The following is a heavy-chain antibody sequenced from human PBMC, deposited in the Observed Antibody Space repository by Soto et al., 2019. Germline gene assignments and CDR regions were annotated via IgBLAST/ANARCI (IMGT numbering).Heavy chain of an antibody. CDR1: GGTFSSYT. J-gene: IGHJ3*02. V-gene: IGHV1-69*02. CDR2: IIPILGIA. D-gene: IGHD2-21*01. CDR3: ASLAVIANPNDAFDI. Sequence: SVKVSCKASGGTFSSYTISWVRQAPGQGLEWMGRIIPILGIANYAQKFQGRVTITADKSTSTAYMELSSLRSEDTAVYYCASLAVIANPNDAFDIWGQGTMVTVSS.